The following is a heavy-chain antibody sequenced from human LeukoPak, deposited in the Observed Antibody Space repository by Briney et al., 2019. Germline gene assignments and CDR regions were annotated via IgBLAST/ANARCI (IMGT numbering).Heavy chain of an antibody. CDR2: INPNSGGT. CDR1: GYTFTDYY. Sequence: GASVKVSCKASGYTFTDYYMHWVRQAPGQGLEWMGRINPNSGGTTYAQKFQGRVTMTRDTSIGTAYMELSSLRSDDTAVYYCARPYYESSGLYVDAFDIWGQGTMVTVSS. J-gene: IGHJ3*02. V-gene: IGHV1-2*06. D-gene: IGHD3-22*01. CDR3: ARPYYESSGLYVDAFDI.